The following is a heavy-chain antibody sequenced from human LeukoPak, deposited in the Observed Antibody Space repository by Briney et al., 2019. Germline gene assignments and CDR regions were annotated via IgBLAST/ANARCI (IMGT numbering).Heavy chain of an antibody. J-gene: IGHJ3*02. Sequence: PSETLSLTCTVSGGSISSSSYYWGWIRQPPGKGLEWIGSIYYSGSTYYNPSLKSRVTISVDTSKNQFSLKLSSVTAADTATYYCARHQKDSYDSIFHAFEIWGQGTMATVSS. CDR1: GGSISSSSYY. CDR2: IYYSGST. CDR3: ARHQKDSYDSIFHAFEI. V-gene: IGHV4-39*01. D-gene: IGHD3-22*01.